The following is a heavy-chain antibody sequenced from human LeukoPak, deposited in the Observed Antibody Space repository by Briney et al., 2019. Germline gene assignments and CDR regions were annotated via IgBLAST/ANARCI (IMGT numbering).Heavy chain of an antibody. V-gene: IGHV3-64D*08. J-gene: IGHJ4*02. CDR1: GFTFSSYA. CDR3: VKTGRTGDNGYDF. D-gene: IGHD4-17*01. Sequence: GGSLRLSCSASGFTFSSYAMHWVRQAPGKGLQYVSALTNSGYYKHYADSVKGGFTISRDNSKNTLYLQMSSLTEEDTAVYSCVKTGRTGDNGYDFWGQGTLVTVSS. CDR2: LTNSGYYK.